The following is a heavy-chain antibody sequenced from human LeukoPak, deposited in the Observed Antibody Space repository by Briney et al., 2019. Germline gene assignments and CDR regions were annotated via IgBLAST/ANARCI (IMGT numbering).Heavy chain of an antibody. Sequence: GGSLRLSCAASGFTSSSYDWSWVRQAPGKGLEWVSAISASGGSTYYADSVKGRFTISRDNSKNTLYLQMNSLRAEDTAVYYCAKYFRTDDGLNWFDPWGQGTRVTVSS. CDR2: ISASGGST. CDR1: GFTSSSYD. CDR3: AKYFRTDDGLNWFDP. V-gene: IGHV3-23*01. D-gene: IGHD3/OR15-3a*01. J-gene: IGHJ5*02.